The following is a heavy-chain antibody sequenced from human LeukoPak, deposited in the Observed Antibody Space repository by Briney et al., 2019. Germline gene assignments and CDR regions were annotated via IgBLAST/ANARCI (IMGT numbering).Heavy chain of an antibody. CDR3: ARDASRVLYYYYYMDV. Sequence: ASVKVSCKASGGTFSGYYMHWVRQAPGQGLEWMGWINPNSGGTNYAQKFQGRVTMTRDTSISTAYMELSRLRSDDTAVYYCARDASRVLYYYYYMDVWGKGTTVTVSS. D-gene: IGHD6-6*01. CDR1: GGTFSGYY. CDR2: INPNSGGT. V-gene: IGHV1-2*02. J-gene: IGHJ6*03.